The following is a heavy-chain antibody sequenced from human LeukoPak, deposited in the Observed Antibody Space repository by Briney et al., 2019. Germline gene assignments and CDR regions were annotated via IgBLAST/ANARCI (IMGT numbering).Heavy chain of an antibody. CDR2: IYTSGST. D-gene: IGHD6-19*01. CDR1: GGSFSGYY. V-gene: IGHV4-4*07. CDR3: ARDMSWSGWYALDY. J-gene: IGHJ4*02. Sequence: SETLSLTCAVYGGSFSGYYWSWIRQPAGKGLEWIGRIYTSGSTNYNPSLKSRVTISVDTSKNQFSLKLSSVTAADTAVYYCARDMSWSGWYALDYWGQGTLVTVSS.